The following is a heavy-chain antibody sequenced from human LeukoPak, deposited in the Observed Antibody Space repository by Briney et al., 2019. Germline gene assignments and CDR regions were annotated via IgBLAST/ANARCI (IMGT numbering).Heavy chain of an antibody. Sequence: ASVKVSCKTSGYTFTTYAITWVRQAPGQGLEGLGWISGYNGDTDYAQKVQDRVTLTTDTSTSTAFMQLRSLRSDDTAVYYCAKRRYGSGSASQPLDYWGQGTLVTVSS. J-gene: IGHJ4*02. CDR3: AKRRYGSGSASQPLDY. D-gene: IGHD3-10*01. CDR2: ISGYNGDT. CDR1: GYTFTTYA. V-gene: IGHV1-18*01.